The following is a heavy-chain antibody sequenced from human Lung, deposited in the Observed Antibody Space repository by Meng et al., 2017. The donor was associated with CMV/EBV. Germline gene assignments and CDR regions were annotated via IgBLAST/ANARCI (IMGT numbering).Heavy chain of an antibody. CDR3: ARDFYEYDNSGYYDDTFDI. J-gene: IGHJ3*02. CDR1: GYTFSSYG. D-gene: IGHD3-22*01. V-gene: IGHV1-18*01. CDR2: IGGYDGRT. Sequence: SXXVSXXASGYTFSSYGISWVRQAPGQGLEWMGWIGGYDGRTNYRQKFKGRVTVTRDTSTSTAYMEVRSLGSDDTAVYYCARDFYEYDNSGYYDDTFDIWXQGTMVTVSS.